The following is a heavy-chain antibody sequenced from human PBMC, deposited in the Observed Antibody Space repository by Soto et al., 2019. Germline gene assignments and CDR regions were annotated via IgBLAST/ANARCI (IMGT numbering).Heavy chain of an antibody. J-gene: IGHJ4*02. Sequence: DSGKVCFKVSGYPLSELAIHWVRQAPGKGFEWMGGFDPEGSDTIYAQKFQGRVTMTSDTSTETAYMDLESLTSEDTAFYYCATMGFCGPGRYSFDYWGQGTMVTVSS. D-gene: IGHD2-21*02. CDR1: GYPLSELA. CDR3: ATMGFCGPGRYSFDY. V-gene: IGHV1-24*01. CDR2: FDPEGSDT.